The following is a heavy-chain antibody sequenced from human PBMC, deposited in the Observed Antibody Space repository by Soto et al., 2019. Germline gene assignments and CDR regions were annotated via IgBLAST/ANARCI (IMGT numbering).Heavy chain of an antibody. D-gene: IGHD6-19*01. J-gene: IGHJ4*02. CDR3: AFRNWAEWLVPAGSFDY. V-gene: IGHV3-23*01. CDR1: GFTFINFA. Sequence: GGSLRLSCTASGFTFINFAMNWVRQAPGKGLEWVSTISGRGDSTYYADSVKGRFTISRDNSRNTPYLQMNSLRAEDSATYYCAFRNWAEWLVPAGSFDYWGQGTLVTVSS. CDR2: ISGRGDST.